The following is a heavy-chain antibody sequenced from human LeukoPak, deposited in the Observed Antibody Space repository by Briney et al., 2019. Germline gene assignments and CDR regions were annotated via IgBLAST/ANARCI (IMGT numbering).Heavy chain of an antibody. Sequence: SVKVSCKASGGTFSSYAISWVRQAPGQGLEWMGRIIPILGIANYAQKFQGRVTITADKSTSTAYMELSSLRSEDTAVYYCARDRAPGRYYFDYWGQGTLVTVSS. D-gene: IGHD1-26*01. J-gene: IGHJ4*02. CDR2: IIPILGIA. V-gene: IGHV1-69*04. CDR3: ARDRAPGRYYFDY. CDR1: GGTFSSYA.